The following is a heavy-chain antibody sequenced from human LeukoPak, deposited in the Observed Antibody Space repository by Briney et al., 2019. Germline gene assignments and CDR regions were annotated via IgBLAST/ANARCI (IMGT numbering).Heavy chain of an antibody. V-gene: IGHV3-7*04. CDR1: GFTFSSFW. CDR2: IKRDGSEK. D-gene: IGHD3-22*01. Sequence: GGSLRLSCAASGFTFSSFWMSWVRQAPGKGLEWVANIKRDGSEKYYVGSVKGRFTISRDNAKNSLYLQMNSLRVEDTAVYYCARGEYYYDGGYWGQGTLVTVSS. CDR3: ARGEYYYDGGY. J-gene: IGHJ1*01.